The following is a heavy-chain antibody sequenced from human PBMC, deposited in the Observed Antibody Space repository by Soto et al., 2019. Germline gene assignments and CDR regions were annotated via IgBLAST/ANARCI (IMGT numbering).Heavy chain of an antibody. CDR3: ADGGEWSFNFEY. V-gene: IGHV3-23*01. CDR1: RFTFSSYP. CDR2: ISPSGDNT. Sequence: GGSLRLSCAASRFTFSSYPMSWVRQAPGKGLEWVSAISPSGDNTYSPDSVKGRFTISRDNSKNTLYLQMNNLRAEDTAVYYCADGGEWSFNFEYWGQGTQVTVS. J-gene: IGHJ4*02. D-gene: IGHD3-3*01.